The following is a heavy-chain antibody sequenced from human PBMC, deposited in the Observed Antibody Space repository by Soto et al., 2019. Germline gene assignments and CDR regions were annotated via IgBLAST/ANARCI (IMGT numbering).Heavy chain of an antibody. Sequence: GESLKISCKGSGYSFTSYWIGWVRQMPGKGLEWMGIIYPGDSDTRYSPSFQGQVTISADKSISTAYLQWSSLKASDTAKYYCSRHPTPPLSTYYYDSSGLHGYYYYGMDVWGQGTTVTVSS. CDR2: IYPGDSDT. CDR1: GYSFTSYW. V-gene: IGHV5-51*01. J-gene: IGHJ6*02. CDR3: SRHPTPPLSTYYYDSSGLHGYYYYGMDV. D-gene: IGHD3-22*01.